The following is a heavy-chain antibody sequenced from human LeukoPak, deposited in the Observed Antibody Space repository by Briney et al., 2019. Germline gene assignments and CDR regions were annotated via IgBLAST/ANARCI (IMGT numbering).Heavy chain of an antibody. V-gene: IGHV3-7*03. CDR1: GFTFSGHW. CDR3: ARLKGTTSVFDY. J-gene: IGHJ4*02. D-gene: IGHD4-17*01. CDR2: INPDGGDK. Sequence: PGGSLRLSCVTSGFTFSGHWMTWVRQAPGKGLEWVVNINPDGGDKFCVDSVKGRFTASRDNARNSLYLQMDSLRAADTAVYYCARLKGTTSVFDYWGQGTLVTVAS.